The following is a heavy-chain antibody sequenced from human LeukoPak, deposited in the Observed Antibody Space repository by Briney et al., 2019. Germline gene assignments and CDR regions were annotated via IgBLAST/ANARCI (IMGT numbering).Heavy chain of an antibody. Sequence: GGSLRLSCAASGFTFSGYAVHWVRQAPGKGLQWVAAISYDGCNKYYADSLKGRFTISRENSKNTLWLQMNSLRAEDTAVYYCARGGMYDSYYFFYMDVWGKGTTVTVSS. J-gene: IGHJ6*03. V-gene: IGHV3-30*01. D-gene: IGHD3-22*01. CDR2: ISYDGCNK. CDR3: ARGGMYDSYYFFYMDV. CDR1: GFTFSGYA.